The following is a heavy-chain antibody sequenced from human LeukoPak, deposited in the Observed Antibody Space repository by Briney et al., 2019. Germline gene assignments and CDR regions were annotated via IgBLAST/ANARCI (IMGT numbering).Heavy chain of an antibody. Sequence: PSQTLSLTCTVSGGSISSSSYYWGWIRQPPGKGLEWIGSIYYSGSTYYNPSLKSRVTISVDTSKNQFSLKLSSVTAADTAVYYCARQQPSVDYWGQGTLVTVSS. D-gene: IGHD3-3*01. CDR2: IYYSGST. CDR3: ARQQPSVDY. J-gene: IGHJ4*02. CDR1: GGSISSSSYY. V-gene: IGHV4-39*01.